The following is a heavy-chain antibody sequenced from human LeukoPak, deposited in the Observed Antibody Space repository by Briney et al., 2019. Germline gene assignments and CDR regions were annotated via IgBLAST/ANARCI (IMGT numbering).Heavy chain of an antibody. CDR1: GYTFTSYY. CDR2: INPSGGST. CDR3: ARRSKDWYFDL. V-gene: IGHV1-46*01. J-gene: IGHJ2*01. Sequence: ASVKVSCKASGYTFTSYYMHWVRQAPGQGLEWMGIINPSGGSTSYAQKFQGRVTMTRDTSTSTVYMELSGLRSGDTAVYYCARRSKDWYFDLWGRGTLVTVSS.